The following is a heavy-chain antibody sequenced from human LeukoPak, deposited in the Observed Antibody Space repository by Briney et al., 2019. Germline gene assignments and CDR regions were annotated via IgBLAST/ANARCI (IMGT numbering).Heavy chain of an antibody. V-gene: IGHV3-7*01. Sequence: GGSLRLSCAASGFTFSSYWMSWVRQAPGKGLEWVANIKFDGSGKYYVDSVKGRFTISRDNAKNSLYLQMNSLRAEDTAVYYCARAPREWLLGYFFDYWGRGTLVTVSS. D-gene: IGHD3-3*01. CDR1: GFTFSSYW. CDR3: ARAPREWLLGYFFDY. J-gene: IGHJ4*02. CDR2: IKFDGSGK.